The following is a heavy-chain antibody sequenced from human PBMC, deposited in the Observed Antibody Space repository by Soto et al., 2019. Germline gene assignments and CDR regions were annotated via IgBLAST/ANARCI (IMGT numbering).Heavy chain of an antibody. J-gene: IGHJ4*02. Sequence: ASGKVSCKASGYTFTSYAMHWVRQAPGQRLEWMGWINAGNGNTKYSQKFQGRVTITRDTSASTAYMELSSLRSEDTAVYYCARPSGRDRSGWYEYIFDYWGQGTLVTVSS. V-gene: IGHV1-3*01. D-gene: IGHD6-19*01. CDR1: GYTFTSYA. CDR3: ARPSGRDRSGWYEYIFDY. CDR2: INAGNGNT.